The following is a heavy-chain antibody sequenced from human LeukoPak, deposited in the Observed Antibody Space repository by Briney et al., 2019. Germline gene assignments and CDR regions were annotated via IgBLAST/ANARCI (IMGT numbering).Heavy chain of an antibody. CDR1: GFTISGSA. CDR2: IRSKANSYAT. D-gene: IGHD6-19*01. J-gene: IGHJ4*02. Sequence: GGSLRLSCAASGFTISGSAMHWVRQASGKGLEWVGRIRSKANSYATAYAASVKGRFTISRDDSKNTAYLQMNSLKTEDTGVYYCTSRGIAVAGTFDYWGQGTLVTVSS. CDR3: TSRGIAVAGTFDY. V-gene: IGHV3-73*01.